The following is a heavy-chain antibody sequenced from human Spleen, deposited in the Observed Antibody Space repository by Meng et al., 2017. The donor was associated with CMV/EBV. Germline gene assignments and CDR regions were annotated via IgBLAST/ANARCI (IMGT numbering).Heavy chain of an antibody. CDR3: ARNWGYFDL. CDR1: GCSIRRGDSY. V-gene: IGHV4-31*03. Sequence: LTCNVSGCSIRRGDSYWSWLRQHPGTGLEWIGHIYYSGNTYYNSSLKSRVVISVDTSKNQFSLKLTSVTAADTAVYYCARNWGYFDLWGRGTLVTVSS. J-gene: IGHJ2*01. CDR2: IYYSGNT. D-gene: IGHD7-27*01.